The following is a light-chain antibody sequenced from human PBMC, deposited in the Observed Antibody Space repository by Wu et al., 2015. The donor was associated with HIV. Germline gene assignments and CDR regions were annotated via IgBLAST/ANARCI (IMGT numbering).Light chain of an antibody. Sequence: EIVMTQSPATLSVSPGERATLSCRASQSVSSSYIAWYQQKPGQAPRLLIYGASNRAADIPDRFSGSGSGTDFTLTISRLEPEDFAVYYCHQYGSGYLYKFGQGTKLEIK. CDR1: QSVSSSY. CDR3: HQYGSGYLYK. J-gene: IGKJ2*01. CDR2: GAS. V-gene: IGKV3-20*01.